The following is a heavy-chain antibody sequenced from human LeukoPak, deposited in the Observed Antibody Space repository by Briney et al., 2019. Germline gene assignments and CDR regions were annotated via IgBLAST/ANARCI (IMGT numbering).Heavy chain of an antibody. J-gene: IGHJ6*02. CDR1: GFTFSSYA. Sequence: GGSLRLSCAASGFTFSSYAMSWVRQAPGKWLEWVSAIGGMGGSTYYADSVKGRFTISRDNSKNTMYLQMNKLRAEDPAVYYCARSAGSYSRYYYYGMDVWGQGTTVTVSS. CDR2: IGGMGGST. CDR3: ARSAGSYSRYYYYGMDV. D-gene: IGHD1-26*01. V-gene: IGHV3-23*01.